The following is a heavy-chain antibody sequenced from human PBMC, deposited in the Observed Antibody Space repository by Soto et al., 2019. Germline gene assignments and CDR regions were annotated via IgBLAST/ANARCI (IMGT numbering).Heavy chain of an antibody. CDR1: GDTFSSYA. V-gene: IGHV1-69*05. CDR3: AITYSSGWGGDLAY. Sequence: QVQLVQSGAEVKKPGSSVKVSCKASGDTFSSYAITWVRQAPGQGLEWMGGVIPMFGTPNYAQKFQDRVTITTSYSTNTHIMDRSSLRSDDTAVHYCAITYSSGWGGDLAYWGQGTLVTVSS. J-gene: IGHJ4*02. D-gene: IGHD6-19*01. CDR2: VIPMFGTP.